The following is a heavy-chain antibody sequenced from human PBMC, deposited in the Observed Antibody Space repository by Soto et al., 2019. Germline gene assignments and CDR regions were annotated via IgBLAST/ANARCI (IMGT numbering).Heavy chain of an antibody. D-gene: IGHD1-26*01. Sequence: EVQLVESGGGLVQPGGSLRLSCVGSGFSFSNYAMDWVRQAPGKGLEWVSYISLSSSNLHYADSVQGRFTISRDNAKNSMYLQMNSLRAEDTAVYYCARDPSRGSYWARYIDLWGRGTLVTVSS. CDR3: ARDPSRGSYWARYIDL. CDR1: GFSFSNYA. J-gene: IGHJ2*01. CDR2: ISLSSSNL. V-gene: IGHV3-48*01.